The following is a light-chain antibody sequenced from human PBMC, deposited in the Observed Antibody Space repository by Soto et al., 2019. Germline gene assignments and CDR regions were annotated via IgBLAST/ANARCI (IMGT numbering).Light chain of an antibody. CDR1: QGIRSF. CDR3: QQYHRYWT. V-gene: IGKV1-5*01. J-gene: IGKJ1*01. Sequence: DIQLTQSPSSLSASVRDRVTITCRGSQGIRSFLGWSQPKPGKDPKLLIYGASSLKCGVPSRFSGSASGTEFTLTISSLQPDDIATYYCQQYHRYWTFGQGTKVDIK. CDR2: GAS.